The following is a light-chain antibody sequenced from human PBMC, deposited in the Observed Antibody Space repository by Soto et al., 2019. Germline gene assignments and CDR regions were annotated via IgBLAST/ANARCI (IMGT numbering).Light chain of an antibody. Sequence: IQMTQSRSSLYTSVGDRVTITCRASQGISTYLNWYQQKPGKAPKLLIYAASSLQSGVPSRFSGSGSETDFTLTISSLQPEDFATYSCQQSYSTTWTFGQGTKVDIK. CDR1: QGISTY. J-gene: IGKJ1*01. V-gene: IGKV1-39*01. CDR2: AAS. CDR3: QQSYSTTWT.